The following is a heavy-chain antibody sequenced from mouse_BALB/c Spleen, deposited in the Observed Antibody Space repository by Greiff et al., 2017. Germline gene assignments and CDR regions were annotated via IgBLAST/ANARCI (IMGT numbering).Heavy chain of an antibody. CDR3: ARGVRHAMDY. V-gene: IGHV5-4*02. CDR2: ISDGGSYT. Sequence: EVNVVESGGGLVKPGGSLKLSCAASGFTFSDYYMYWVRQTPEKRLEWVATISDGGSYTYYPDSVKGRFTISRDNAKNNLYLQMSSLKSEDTAMYYCARGVRHAMDYWGQGTSVTVSS. CDR1: GFTFSDYY. D-gene: IGHD2-14*01. J-gene: IGHJ4*01.